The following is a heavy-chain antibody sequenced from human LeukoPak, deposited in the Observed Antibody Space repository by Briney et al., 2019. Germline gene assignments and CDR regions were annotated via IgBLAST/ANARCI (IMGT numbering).Heavy chain of an antibody. D-gene: IGHD3-10*01. CDR3: TTDLRWEFPPPGY. Sequence: GGSLRLSCAASGFTFSGTTMYWVRQASGKGLEWVGHISGSAKTFATSNTASMKGRFTMSRDDSKNTAYLQMNSLKPEDTAVYFCTTDLRWEFPPPGYWGQGTLVTVSS. CDR2: ISGSAKTFAT. J-gene: IGHJ4*02. CDR1: GFTFSGTT. V-gene: IGHV3-73*01.